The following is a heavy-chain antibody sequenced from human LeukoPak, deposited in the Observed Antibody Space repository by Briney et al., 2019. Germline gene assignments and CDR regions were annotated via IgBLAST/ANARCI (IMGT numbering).Heavy chain of an antibody. D-gene: IGHD2-8*01. CDR1: GFTFSSYA. J-gene: IGHJ4*02. CDR2: ISYDGSNK. Sequence: GGSLRLSCAASGFTFSSYAMHWVRQAPGKGLEWVAVISYDGSNKYYADSVKGRFTISRDNSKNTLYLQMNSLRAEDTAVYYYARDVLGVDYWGQGTLVTVSS. V-gene: IGHV3-30-3*01. CDR3: ARDVLGVDY.